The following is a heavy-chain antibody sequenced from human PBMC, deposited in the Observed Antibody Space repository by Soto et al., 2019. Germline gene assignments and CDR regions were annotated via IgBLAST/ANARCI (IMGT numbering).Heavy chain of an antibody. J-gene: IGHJ4*02. CDR3: ARQRTTVVTQAYFDH. D-gene: IGHD4-17*01. CDR1: GGSFSGCY. Sequence: PSETLSLTCAVYGGSFSGCYWGWIRQPPGKGLEWIGGIYYSGRSYYNPSLKSRVTMSVDTSKNQFSLTLNSVTAADAAVYYCARQRTTVVTQAYFDHWGQGTLVTVSS. V-gene: IGHV4-34*01. CDR2: IYYSGRS.